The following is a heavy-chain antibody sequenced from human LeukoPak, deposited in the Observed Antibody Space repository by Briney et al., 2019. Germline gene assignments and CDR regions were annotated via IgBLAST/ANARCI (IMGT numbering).Heavy chain of an antibody. Sequence: SETLSLTCAVYGGSFSVYYWSWIRQPPGKGLGWIGEINHSGSTNYNPSLKSRGTISVDTSKNQFSLKLSSVTAADTAVYYCARGVYCSSTSCSPGDWFDPWGQGTLVTVSS. V-gene: IGHV4-34*01. CDR1: GGSFSVYY. J-gene: IGHJ5*02. D-gene: IGHD2-2*01. CDR3: ARGVYCSSTSCSPGDWFDP. CDR2: INHSGST.